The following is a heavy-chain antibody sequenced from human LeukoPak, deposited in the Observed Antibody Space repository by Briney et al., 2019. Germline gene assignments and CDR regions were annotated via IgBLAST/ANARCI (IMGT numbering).Heavy chain of an antibody. CDR1: GYIFSTYW. CDR2: IYPGDSDT. D-gene: IGHD3-3*01. CDR3: ARPDTSGKRDAFDI. J-gene: IGHJ3*02. Sequence: GESLKISCKTSGYIFSTYWLGWVRQMPGKGLEWMGVIYPGDSDTRYSPCFQGQVTISADKSISTAYLQWSSLKASDTAMYYCARPDTSGKRDAFDIWGQGTMVTVSS. V-gene: IGHV5-51*01.